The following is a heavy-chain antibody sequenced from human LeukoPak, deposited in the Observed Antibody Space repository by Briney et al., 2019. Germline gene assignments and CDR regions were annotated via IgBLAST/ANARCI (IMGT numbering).Heavy chain of an antibody. J-gene: IGHJ3*02. CDR3: ARGMSGSYPDAFDI. CDR2: IDGDGSST. Sequence: GGSLRLSCAASGFTFSSYWMQWVRQAPGKGLVWVSRIDGDGSSTNYADSVKGRFTISRDNAKNTLYLQMNSLRAEDTAVYYCARGMSGSYPDAFDIWGQGTMVTVSS. V-gene: IGHV3-74*01. D-gene: IGHD1-26*01. CDR1: GFTFSSYW.